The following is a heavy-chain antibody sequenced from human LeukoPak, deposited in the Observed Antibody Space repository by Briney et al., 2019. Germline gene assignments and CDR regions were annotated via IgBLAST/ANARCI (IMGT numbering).Heavy chain of an antibody. V-gene: IGHV1-46*01. CDR2: INPSGGST. J-gene: IGHJ5*02. D-gene: IGHD2-2*01. CDR3: ARDTVVVPAATINWFDP. Sequence: ASVKVSSKASGYTFTSYYMHWVRQAPGQGLEWMGIINPSGGSTSYAQKFQGRVTMTRDMSTSTVYMDLSSLRSEDTAVYYCARDTVVVPAATINWFDPWGQGTLVTVSS. CDR1: GYTFTSYY.